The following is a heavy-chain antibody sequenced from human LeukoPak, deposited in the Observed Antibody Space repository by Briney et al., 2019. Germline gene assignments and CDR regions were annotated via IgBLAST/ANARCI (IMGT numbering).Heavy chain of an antibody. CDR3: ARGHDYVWGSPVGDY. V-gene: IGHV3-21*01. D-gene: IGHD3-16*01. CDR2: ISSSSSYI. Sequence: GGSLRLSCAASGFTFSSYSMNWVRQAPGKGLEWVSSISSSSSYIYYADSVKGRFTISRDNAKNSLYLQMNSLRAEDTAVYYCARGHDYVWGSPVGDYWGQGTLVTVSS. CDR1: GFTFSSYS. J-gene: IGHJ4*02.